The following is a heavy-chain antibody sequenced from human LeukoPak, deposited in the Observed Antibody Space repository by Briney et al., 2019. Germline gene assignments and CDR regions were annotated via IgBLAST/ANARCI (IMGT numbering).Heavy chain of an antibody. CDR3: ASGSRSYYYYYMDV. D-gene: IGHD6-13*01. CDR1: GGSISSYY. CDR2: IYTSGST. V-gene: IGHV4-4*07. Sequence: SETLSLTCTVSGGSISSYYWSWIRQPAGKGLEWIGRIYTSGSTNYNPSPKSRVTISVDTSKNQFSLKLSSVTAADTAVYYCASGSRSYYYYYMDVWGKGTTVTVSS. J-gene: IGHJ6*03.